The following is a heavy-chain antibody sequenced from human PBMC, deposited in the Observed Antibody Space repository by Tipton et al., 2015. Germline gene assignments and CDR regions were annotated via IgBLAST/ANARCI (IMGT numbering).Heavy chain of an antibody. J-gene: IGHJ4*02. CDR2: ISSSSTYT. V-gene: IGHV3-11*06. CDR1: GFTLSDYY. D-gene: IGHD3-16*01. CDR3: ARGGWGLFDY. Sequence: SLRLSCAASGFTLSDYYMSWIRQAPGKGLEWVSYISSSSTYTNYADSVKGRFNISRDNAKNSLYLQMNSLRAEDTAVYYCARGGWGLFDYWGQGTLVTVSS.